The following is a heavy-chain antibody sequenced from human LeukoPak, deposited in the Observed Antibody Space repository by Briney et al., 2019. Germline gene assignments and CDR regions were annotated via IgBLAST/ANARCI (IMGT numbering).Heavy chain of an antibody. CDR1: GFTFSSYW. CDR2: IKYDENEK. D-gene: IGHD3-22*01. V-gene: IGHV3-7*01. CDR3: ARDRHYYESTGYFFDS. J-gene: IGHJ4*02. Sequence: GGSLRLSCAASGFTFSSYWMSWVRQAPGKGLEWVANIKYDENEKYYVASVKGRFTTSRDNAKNSLYLQMNNLRAEDTALYYCARDRHYYESTGYFFDSWGQGTLVTVSS.